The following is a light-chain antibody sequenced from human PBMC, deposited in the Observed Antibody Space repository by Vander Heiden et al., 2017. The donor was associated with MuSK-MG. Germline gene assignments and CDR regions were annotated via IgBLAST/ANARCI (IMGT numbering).Light chain of an antibody. CDR2: DVS. V-gene: IGLV2-14*01. CDR3: SSYTSSSTLV. Sequence: QSALTQPASVSGSPGPSLTISCTGTSSDIGSYKYVSWYQQHPGKAPKLMIYDVSYRPSGVSNRFSGSKSGNTASLTISGLQAEDEGDYYCSSYTSSSTLVFGGGTKLTVL. CDR1: SSDIGSYKY. J-gene: IGLJ2*01.